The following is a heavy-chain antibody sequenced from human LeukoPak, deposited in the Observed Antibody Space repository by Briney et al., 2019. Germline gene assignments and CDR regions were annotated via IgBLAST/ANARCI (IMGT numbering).Heavy chain of an antibody. J-gene: IGHJ4*02. V-gene: IGHV4-34*01. CDR1: GGSFSGYY. D-gene: IGHD3-9*01. Sequence: SETLSLTCAVYGGSFSGYYWSWIRQPPGKGLEWIGEINHSGSTNYNPSLKSRVTISVDTSKNQFSLKLSSVTAAVTAVYYCARESLRYFDWWGQGTLVTVSS. CDR3: ARESLRYFDW. CDR2: INHSGST.